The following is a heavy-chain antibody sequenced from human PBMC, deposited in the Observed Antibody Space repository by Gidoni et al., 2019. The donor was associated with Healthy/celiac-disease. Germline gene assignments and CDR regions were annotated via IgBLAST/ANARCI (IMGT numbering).Heavy chain of an antibody. J-gene: IGHJ3*02. CDR3: AKPDPQIAAFDI. D-gene: IGHD6-13*01. CDR1: GFPFSSYA. V-gene: IGHV3-23*01. Sequence: EVQLLESGGGLVQPGGSLRLPWAASGFPFSSYAMSWVRQAPGKGLGWVSAISGSGGSTYYADSVKGRFTISRDNSKNTLYLQMNSLRAEDTAVYYCAKPDPQIAAFDIWGQGTMVTVSS. CDR2: ISGSGGST.